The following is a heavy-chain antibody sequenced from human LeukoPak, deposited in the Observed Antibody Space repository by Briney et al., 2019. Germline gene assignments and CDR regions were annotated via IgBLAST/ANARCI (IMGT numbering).Heavy chain of an antibody. V-gene: IGHV4-39*01. CDR3: ARVTGYRIEDYFDY. D-gene: IGHD6-13*01. CDR1: GGSISSSIYY. CDR2: IYYSGST. J-gene: IGHJ4*02. Sequence: PSQTLSLTCTVSGGSISSSIYYWGWIRQPPGKGLEWIGSIYYSGSTYYNPSLKSRVTISVDTSKNQFSLKLSSVTAADTAVYYCARVTGYRIEDYFDYWGQGTLVTVSS.